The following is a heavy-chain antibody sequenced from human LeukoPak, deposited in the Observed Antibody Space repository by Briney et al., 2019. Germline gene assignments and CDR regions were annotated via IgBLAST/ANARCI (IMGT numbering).Heavy chain of an antibody. D-gene: IGHD4-17*01. CDR1: GFTFNNSW. CDR2: INRDGRGG. J-gene: IGHJ4*02. V-gene: IGHV3-7*01. Sequence: PGGSLRLSCAASGFTFNNSWMSWVRQAPGKGLEWVANINRDGRGGYYVDSVRGRFTISRASAKNSLYLQMDSLRAEDTAVYYCARNPEHGALDYWGQGTLVTVSS. CDR3: ARNPEHGALDY.